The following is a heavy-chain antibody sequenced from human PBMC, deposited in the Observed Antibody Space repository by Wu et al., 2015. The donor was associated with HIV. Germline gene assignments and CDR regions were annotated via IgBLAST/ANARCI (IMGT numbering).Heavy chain of an antibody. Sequence: QVQLVQSGAEVKKPGASVKVSCKASGYTFTGYYMHWVRQAPGQGLEWMGWINPNSGGTNYAQKFQGRVTMTRDTSISTAYMELSRLRSDDTAVYYCARDLGGSYYYYYYMDVWGKGTTVTVSS. V-gene: IGHV1-2*02. CDR2: INPNSGGT. CDR3: ARDLGGSYYYYYYMDV. D-gene: IGHD1-26*01. J-gene: IGHJ6*03. CDR1: GYTFTGYY.